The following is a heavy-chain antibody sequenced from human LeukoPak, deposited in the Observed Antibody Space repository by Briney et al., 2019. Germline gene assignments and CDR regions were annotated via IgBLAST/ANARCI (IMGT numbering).Heavy chain of an antibody. D-gene: IGHD3-9*01. CDR3: AREDDILTGYPPNFDY. Sequence: ASVKVSCKASGYTFTSYYMHWVRQAPGQGLEWMGIINPSGGSTSYAQKFQGRVTMTRDTSTSTVYMELSSLRSEDTAVYYCAREDDILTGYPPNFDYWGQGTLVTVSS. CDR2: INPSGGST. J-gene: IGHJ4*02. CDR1: GYTFTSYY. V-gene: IGHV1-46*01.